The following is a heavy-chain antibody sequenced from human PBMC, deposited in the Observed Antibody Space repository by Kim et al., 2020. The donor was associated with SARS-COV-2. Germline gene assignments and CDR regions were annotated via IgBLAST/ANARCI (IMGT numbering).Heavy chain of an antibody. Sequence: SPTYSPSLKSRVTLSVDTSKNQFSRKLSSVTAADTVVYYCARGGENFDYWGQGTLVTVSS. J-gene: IGHJ4*02. V-gene: IGHV4-59*09. CDR2: SP. CDR3: ARGGENFDY.